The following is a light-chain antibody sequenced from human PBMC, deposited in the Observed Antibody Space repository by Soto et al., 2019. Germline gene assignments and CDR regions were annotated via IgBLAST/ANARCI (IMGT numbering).Light chain of an antibody. CDR2: GAS. Sequence: EVMLTQSPGTLSLSPGERATLSCRASQSVSSNYLAWYQQKSGQAPRLLIYGASNSATGIPDRFSGSGSGTDFTLTIRRLGPEDFAVYYCQQYDTSPRTFGQGTKVEFK. V-gene: IGKV3-20*01. CDR1: QSVSSNY. J-gene: IGKJ1*01. CDR3: QQYDTSPRT.